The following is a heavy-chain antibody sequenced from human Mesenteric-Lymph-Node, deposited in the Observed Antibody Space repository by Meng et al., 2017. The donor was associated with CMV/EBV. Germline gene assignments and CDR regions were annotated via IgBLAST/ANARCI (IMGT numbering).Heavy chain of an antibody. J-gene: IGHJ5*02. Sequence: SVKVSCKASGGTFSSYAISWVRQAPGQGLEWMGGIIPIFGTANYAQKFQGRVTITTDESTSTAYMELSSLRSEDTAVYYCARAGGITIFGVAYNWFDPWGQGTLVTVSS. V-gene: IGHV1-69*05. CDR1: GGTFSSYA. CDR3: ARAGGITIFGVAYNWFDP. CDR2: IIPIFGTA. D-gene: IGHD3-3*01.